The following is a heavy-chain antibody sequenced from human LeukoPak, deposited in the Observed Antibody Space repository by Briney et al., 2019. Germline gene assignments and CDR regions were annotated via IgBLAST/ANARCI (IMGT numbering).Heavy chain of an antibody. CDR3: AREGVDDILTGPHDY. V-gene: IGHV1-18*01. CDR1: GYTFTSYG. J-gene: IGHJ4*02. D-gene: IGHD3-9*01. Sequence: ASVKVSCKASGYTFTSYGISWVRQAPGQGLEWMGWISAYNGNTNYAQKLQGRVTMTTDTSTSTAYMELRSLRSDDTAVYYCAREGVDDILTGPHDYWGQGTLVTVSS. CDR2: ISAYNGNT.